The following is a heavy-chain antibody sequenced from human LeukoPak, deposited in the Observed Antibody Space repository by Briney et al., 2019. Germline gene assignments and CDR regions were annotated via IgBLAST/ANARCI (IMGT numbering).Heavy chain of an antibody. CDR3: ARGYGDYVWYFDL. V-gene: IGHV1-3*01. Sequence: ASVTVSCKVSGYTFTSYAMHWVRQAPGQRLEWMGWINAGNGNTKYSQKFQGRVTITRDTSASTAYMELSRLRSEDTAVYYCARGYGDYVWYFDLWGRGTLVTVSS. CDR1: GYTFTSYA. CDR2: INAGNGNT. J-gene: IGHJ2*01. D-gene: IGHD4-17*01.